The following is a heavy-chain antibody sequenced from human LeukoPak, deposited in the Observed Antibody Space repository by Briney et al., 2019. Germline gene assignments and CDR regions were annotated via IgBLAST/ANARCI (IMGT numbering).Heavy chain of an antibody. CDR1: GGSFSGYY. Sequence: PSETLSLTCAVYGGSFSGYYWSWIRQPPGKGLEWIGYIYYGGSTNYNPSLKSRVTISVDTSKNQFSLKLSSVTAADTAVYYCARENAYCSSTSCLPYNWFDPWGQGTLVTVSS. D-gene: IGHD2-2*01. J-gene: IGHJ5*02. CDR3: ARENAYCSSTSCLPYNWFDP. CDR2: IYYGGST. V-gene: IGHV4-59*01.